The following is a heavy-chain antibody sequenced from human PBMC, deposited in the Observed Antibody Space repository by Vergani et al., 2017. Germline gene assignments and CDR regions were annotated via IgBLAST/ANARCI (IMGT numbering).Heavy chain of an antibody. CDR3: AREGYVWGSYRGDVDY. J-gene: IGHJ4*02. CDR1: GFTFSDYY. CDR2: ISSSSSYT. Sequence: QVQLVESGGGLVKPGGSLRLSCAASGFTFSDYYMSWIRQAPGKGLEWVSYISSSSSYTNYADSVKGRFTISRDNAKNSLYLQMNSLRAEDTAVYYCAREGYVWGSYRGDVDYWGQGTLVTVSS. D-gene: IGHD3-16*02. V-gene: IGHV3-11*05.